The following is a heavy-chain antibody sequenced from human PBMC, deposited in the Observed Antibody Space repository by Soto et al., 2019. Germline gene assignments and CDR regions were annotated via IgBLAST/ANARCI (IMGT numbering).Heavy chain of an antibody. D-gene: IGHD2-15*01. V-gene: IGHV3-21*01. J-gene: IGHJ4*02. CDR1: GFTFSSYS. CDR3: ARDLGSGGSCFGY. CDR2: ISSSSSYI. Sequence: GGSLRLSCAASGFTFSSYSMNWVRQAPGKWLEWVSSISSSSSYIYYADSVKGRFTISRDNAKNSLYLQMNSLRAEDTAVYYCARDLGSGGSCFGYWGQGTLVTVSS.